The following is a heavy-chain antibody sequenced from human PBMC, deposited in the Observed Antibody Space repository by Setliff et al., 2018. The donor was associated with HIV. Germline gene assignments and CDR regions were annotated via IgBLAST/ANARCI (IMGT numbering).Heavy chain of an antibody. CDR2: MSAYSGDT. CDR3: ARSIAAAQGGAFDI. V-gene: IGHV1-18*04. J-gene: IGHJ3*02. D-gene: IGHD6-13*01. Sequence: ASVKVSCKASGYTFTAYGITWVRQAPGQGLEWMGWMSAYSGDTKYAQKIQGRVNMTRDTSTDTAYMELRSLRSDDTAVYYCARSIAAAQGGAFDIWGQGTMVTVSS. CDR1: GYTFTAYG.